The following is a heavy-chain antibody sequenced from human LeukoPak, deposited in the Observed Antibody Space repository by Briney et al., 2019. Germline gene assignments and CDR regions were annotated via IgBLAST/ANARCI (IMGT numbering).Heavy chain of an antibody. CDR1: GFTFSSYG. D-gene: IGHD3-9*01. Sequence: GGSLRLSCAASGFTFSSYGMHWVRQAPGKGLEWVAVIWYDGSNKYYADSVKGRFTISRDNSKNTLYLQMDSLRAEDTAVYYCARDFSGYDILTGYPNYYHYGMDVWGKGTTVTVSS. CDR3: ARDFSGYDILTGYPNYYHYGMDV. J-gene: IGHJ6*04. V-gene: IGHV3-33*01. CDR2: IWYDGSNK.